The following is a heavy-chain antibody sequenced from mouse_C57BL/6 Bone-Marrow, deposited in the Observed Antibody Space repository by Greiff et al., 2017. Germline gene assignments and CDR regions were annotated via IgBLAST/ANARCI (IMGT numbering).Heavy chain of an antibody. J-gene: IGHJ4*01. V-gene: IGHV1-64*01. CDR1: GYTFTSYW. CDR3: ARNPITTVVPDY. Sequence: QVHVKQPGAELVKPGASVKLSCKASGYTFTSYWMHWVKQRPGQGLEWIGMIHPNSGSTNYNEKFKSKATLTVDKSSSTAYMQLSSLTSEDSAVYYCARNPITTVVPDYWGQGTSVTVSS. D-gene: IGHD1-1*01. CDR2: IHPNSGST.